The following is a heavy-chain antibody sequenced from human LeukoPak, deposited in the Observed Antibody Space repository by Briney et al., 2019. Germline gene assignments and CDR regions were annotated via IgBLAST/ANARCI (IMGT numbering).Heavy chain of an antibody. CDR3: ARARGITGTSYYFDY. CDR2: IYYSGST. J-gene: IGHJ4*02. D-gene: IGHD1-20*01. V-gene: IGHV4-39*07. CDR1: GGSTSSNSYY. Sequence: SETLSLTCTVSGGSTSSNSYYWGWIRQPPGKGLEWIGSIYYSGSTYYNPSLKSRVSISVDTSKNQFSLKLSSVTAADTAVYYCARARGITGTSYYFDYWGQGTLVTVSS.